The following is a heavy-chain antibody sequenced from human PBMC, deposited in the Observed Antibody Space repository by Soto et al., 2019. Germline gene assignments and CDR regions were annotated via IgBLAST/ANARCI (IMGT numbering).Heavy chain of an antibody. V-gene: IGHV3-23*01. J-gene: IGHJ4*02. D-gene: IGHD6-6*01. CDR2: ISGSGGST. Sequence: GXSLRLSCAASGFTFSSYAMSWVRQAPGKGLEWVSAISGSGGSTYYADSVKGRFTISRDNSKNTLYLQMNSLRAEDTAVYYCAKFPRRIAAREYYFDYWGQGTLVTXSS. CDR1: GFTFSSYA. CDR3: AKFPRRIAAREYYFDY.